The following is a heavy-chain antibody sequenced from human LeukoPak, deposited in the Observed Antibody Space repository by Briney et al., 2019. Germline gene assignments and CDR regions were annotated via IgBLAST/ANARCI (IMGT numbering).Heavy chain of an antibody. CDR1: GLTFSSYS. D-gene: IGHD1-26*01. V-gene: IGHV3-48*01. CDR2: ISSLSGTR. Sequence: GGSLRLSCAASGLTFSSYSMNWVRQAPGKGLEWVSFISSLSGTRDCADSVRGRFTISRDNAKNSLYLHMDSLRSEDTAVYYCARDHGGSYSYWGQGTLVTVSS. CDR3: ARDHGGSYSY. J-gene: IGHJ4*02.